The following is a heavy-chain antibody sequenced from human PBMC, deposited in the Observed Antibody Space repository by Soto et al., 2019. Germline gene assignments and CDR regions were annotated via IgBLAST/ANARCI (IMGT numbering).Heavy chain of an antibody. CDR3: AREVSGSYSTFDS. CDR2: ITSNGRAM. D-gene: IGHD6-19*01. V-gene: IGHV3-11*01. Sequence: QVQLVESGGGLVKPGGSLRLSCAASGFTFSDYYMSWIRQAPGKGLEWISYITSNGRAMSYADSVKGRFTISRDNAANSLYLPMNSLRVEDTAFYYCAREVSGSYSTFDSWGQGILVTVSS. CDR1: GFTFSDYY. J-gene: IGHJ4*02.